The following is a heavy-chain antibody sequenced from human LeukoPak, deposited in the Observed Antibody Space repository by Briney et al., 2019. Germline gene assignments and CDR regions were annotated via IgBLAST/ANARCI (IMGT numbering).Heavy chain of an antibody. V-gene: IGHV4-59*12. CDR3: ARDAYQWLADAFDI. Sequence: SETLSLTCTVSGGSISGYFWSLIRQPSGKGLERIGYIYYTGSTNYNPSLKSRVTILVDTSKNQFSLKLSSVTAADTAVYYCARDAYQWLADAFDIWGQGIMVTVSS. CDR2: IYYTGST. J-gene: IGHJ3*02. CDR1: GGSISGYF. D-gene: IGHD6-19*01.